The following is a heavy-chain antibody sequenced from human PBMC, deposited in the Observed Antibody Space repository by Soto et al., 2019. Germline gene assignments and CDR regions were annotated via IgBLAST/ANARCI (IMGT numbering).Heavy chain of an antibody. CDR3: ARTPGGYSYGWEYYYYGTDV. Sequence: SETLSLTCTVSGGSISSGGYYWSWIRQHPGKGLEWIGYIYYSGSTYYNPSLKSRVTISVDTSKNQFSLKLSSVTAADTAVYYCARTPGGYSYGWEYYYYGTDVWGQGTTVTVSS. D-gene: IGHD5-18*01. V-gene: IGHV4-31*03. J-gene: IGHJ6*02. CDR1: GGSISSGGYY. CDR2: IYYSGST.